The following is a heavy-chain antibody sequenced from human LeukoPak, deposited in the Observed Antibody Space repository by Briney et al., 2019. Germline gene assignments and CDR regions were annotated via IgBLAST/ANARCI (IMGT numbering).Heavy chain of an antibody. CDR2: INPSSGGT. Sequence: ASVKVSCKASGYTFTGYYMHWVRQAPGQGLEWMGWINPSSGGTNYAQKFQGWVTMTRDTSISTAYMELSRLRSDDTAVYYCAILWFGELLSKSPPFDYWGQGTLVTVSS. D-gene: IGHD3-10*01. V-gene: IGHV1-2*04. CDR1: GYTFTGYY. J-gene: IGHJ4*02. CDR3: AILWFGELLSKSPPFDY.